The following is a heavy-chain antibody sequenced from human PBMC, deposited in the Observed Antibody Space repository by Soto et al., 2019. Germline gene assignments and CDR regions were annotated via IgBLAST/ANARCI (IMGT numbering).Heavy chain of an antibody. CDR1: GYSFTDYH. CDR3: ARGHSTDCSNGVCSFFYNHEMDV. J-gene: IGHJ6*02. D-gene: IGHD2-8*01. V-gene: IGHV1-2*04. CDR2: INPKSGGT. Sequence: ASVKVSCKASGYSFTDYHIHWVRQAPGQGLERLGRINPKSGGTSTAQKFQGWVTMTRDRSISTVYMELTRLRSDDTAVYFCARGHSTDCSNGVCSFFYNHEMDVWGQGTTVTVSS.